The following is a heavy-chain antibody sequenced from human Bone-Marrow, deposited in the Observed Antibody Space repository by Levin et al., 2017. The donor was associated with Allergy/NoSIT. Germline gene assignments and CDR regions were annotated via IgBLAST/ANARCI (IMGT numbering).Heavy chain of an antibody. J-gene: IGHJ4*02. Sequence: SETLSLTCTVSGGSISSSSYYWGWIRQPPGKGLEWIGSIYYSGSTYYADSVKGRFTVSRDNSKNTLYLQMNSLRADDTAVYYCAKEMTTVVPVFDYWGQGTLVTVSS. V-gene: IGHV4-39*07. CDR1: GGSISSSSYY. CDR2: IYYSGST. D-gene: IGHD4-23*01. CDR3: AKEMTTVVPVFDY.